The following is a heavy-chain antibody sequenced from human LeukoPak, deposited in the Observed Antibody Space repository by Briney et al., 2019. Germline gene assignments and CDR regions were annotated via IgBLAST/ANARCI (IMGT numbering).Heavy chain of an antibody. CDR1: GGSISSYY. CDR3: ASEDYFDSSGYYGTI. D-gene: IGHD3-22*01. J-gene: IGHJ3*02. CDR2: IYTSGST. V-gene: IGHV4-4*07. Sequence: SETLSLTCTVSGGSISSYYWSWIRQPAGKGLEWIGRIYTSGSTNYNPSLKSRVTMSADTSKNQFSLKLSSETAADTAVYYCASEDYFDSSGYYGTIWGQGTMVTVSS.